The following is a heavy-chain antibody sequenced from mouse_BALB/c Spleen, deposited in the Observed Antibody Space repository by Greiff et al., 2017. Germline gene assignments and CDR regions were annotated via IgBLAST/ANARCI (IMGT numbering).Heavy chain of an antibody. CDR1: GFSLSTSGMG. CDR3: ARRRGSSYDYAMDY. V-gene: IGHV8-12*01. Sequence: QVTLKVCGPGILQPSQTLSLTCSFSGFSLSTSGMGVSWIRQPSGKGLEWLAHIYWDDDKRYNPSLKSRLTISKDTSRNQVFLKITSVDTADTATYYCARRRGSSYDYAMDYWGQGTSVTVSS. D-gene: IGHD1-1*01. CDR2: IYWDDDK. J-gene: IGHJ4*01.